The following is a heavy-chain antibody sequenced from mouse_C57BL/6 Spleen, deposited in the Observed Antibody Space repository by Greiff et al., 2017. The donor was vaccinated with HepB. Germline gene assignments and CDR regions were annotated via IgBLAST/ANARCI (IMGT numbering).Heavy chain of an antibody. D-gene: IGHD1-1*01. CDR2: IDPSDSYT. CDR3: ARRDTTVVAHYYAMDY. V-gene: IGHV1-59*01. CDR1: GYTFTSYW. Sequence: VQLQQPGAELVRPGTSVKLSCKASGYTFTSYWMHWVKQRPGQGLEWIGVIDPSDSYTNYNQKFKGKATLTVDTSSSTAYMQLSSLTSEDSAVYYCARRDTTVVAHYYAMDYWGQGTSVTVSS. J-gene: IGHJ4*01.